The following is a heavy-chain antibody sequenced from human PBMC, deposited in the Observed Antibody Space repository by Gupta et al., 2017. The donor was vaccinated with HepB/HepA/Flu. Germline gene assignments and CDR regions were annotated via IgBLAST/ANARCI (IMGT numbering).Heavy chain of an antibody. J-gene: IGHJ4*02. CDR3: ARVLCTSASCYNDVRGYSDYGFAF. CDR2: MNPNTGNT. Sequence: QVQLVQSGAEVKRPGASVKVSCKASEYTFTSYDINWVRQAAGQGLAWMGWMNPNTGNTGYAQKFQGRVSITRDTSISTAYMELGGLTSEDTAVYYCARVLCTSASCYNDVRGYSDYGFAFGGQGTLVTVSS. D-gene: IGHD5-12*01. V-gene: IGHV1-8*03. CDR1: EYTFTSYD.